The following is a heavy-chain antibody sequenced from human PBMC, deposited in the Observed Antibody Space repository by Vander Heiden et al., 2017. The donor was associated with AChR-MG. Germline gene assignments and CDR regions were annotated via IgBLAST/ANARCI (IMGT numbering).Heavy chain of an antibody. CDR2: IYYSGSP. Sequence: QLQLQESGPGLVKPSETLSLTCTTSVGSIRSYYWSWIRQPPGKGLEWIVYIYYSGSPNYNPSLESRVTMSVDTSKNQVSLRLSSVTPADTAVYYCARAKGGYSYGVFDYWGQGTLVTVSS. CDR3: ARAKGGYSYGVFDY. CDR1: VGSIRSYY. V-gene: IGHV4-59*01. D-gene: IGHD1-26*01. J-gene: IGHJ4*02.